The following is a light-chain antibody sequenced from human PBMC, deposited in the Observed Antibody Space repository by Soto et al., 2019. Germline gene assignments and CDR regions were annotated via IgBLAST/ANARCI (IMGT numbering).Light chain of an antibody. CDR2: ESS. CDR3: QQRSNWPQT. J-gene: IGKJ1*01. V-gene: IGKV3-11*01. CDR1: QSVNSN. Sequence: EIVMTQSPATLSVSPGERATLSCRASQSVNSNLAWYQQKPGQAPRLLIYESSNRSTGIPARSSGSGSGTDLILPISSRVHADFAVDYCQQRSNWPQTFGQGTKVDIK.